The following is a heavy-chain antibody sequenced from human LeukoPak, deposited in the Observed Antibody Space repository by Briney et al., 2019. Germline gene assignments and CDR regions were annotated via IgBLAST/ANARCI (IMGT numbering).Heavy chain of an antibody. CDR3: ASASGDPSSFGAFDI. Sequence: SETLSLTCTVSGGSISSGGYYWSWIRQPPGKSLEWIGYIYHSGSTYYNPSLKSRVTISVDRSKNQFSLKLSSVTAADTAVYYCASASGDPSSFGAFDIWGQGTMVTVSS. CDR1: GGSISSGGYY. D-gene: IGHD7-27*01. CDR2: IYHSGST. V-gene: IGHV4-30-2*01. J-gene: IGHJ3*02.